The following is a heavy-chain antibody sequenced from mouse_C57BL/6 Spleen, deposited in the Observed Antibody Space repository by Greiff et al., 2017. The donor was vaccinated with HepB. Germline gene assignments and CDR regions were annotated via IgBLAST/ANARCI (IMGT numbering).Heavy chain of an antibody. V-gene: IGHV5-12*01. CDR2: ISNGGGST. CDR1: GFTFSDYY. CDR3: ASHKDSPYAMDY. J-gene: IGHJ4*01. Sequence: EVKLVESGGGLVQPGGSLKLSCAASGFTFSDYYMYWVRQTPEKRLEWVAYISNGGGSTYYPDTVKGRFTISRDNAKNTLYLQMSRLKSEDTAMYYCASHKDSPYAMDYWGQGTSVTVSS.